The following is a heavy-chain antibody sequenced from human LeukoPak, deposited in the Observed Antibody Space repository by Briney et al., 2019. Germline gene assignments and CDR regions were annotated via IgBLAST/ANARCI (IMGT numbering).Heavy chain of an antibody. V-gene: IGHV4-39*01. J-gene: IGHJ4*02. D-gene: IGHD3/OR15-3a*01. Sequence: SETLSLTCTVSGVSISSSNSYWGWIRQPPGKGLEWIGSIYYTGNTYYNASLKSRVTISIDTSKNQISLRLTSVTATDTAMYYCARQTGSGLFTLPGGQGTLVTVSS. CDR1: GVSISSSNSY. CDR3: ARQTGSGLFTLP. CDR2: IYYTGNT.